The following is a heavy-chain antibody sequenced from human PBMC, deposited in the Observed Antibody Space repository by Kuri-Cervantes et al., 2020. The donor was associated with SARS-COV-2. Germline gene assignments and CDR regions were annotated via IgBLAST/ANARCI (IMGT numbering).Heavy chain of an antibody. V-gene: IGHV1-69*13. CDR1: GGTFSSYA. J-gene: IGHJ4*02. CDR3: AGDAAADNLSDY. CDR2: IIPIFGTA. D-gene: IGHD6-13*01. Sequence: SVKVSCKASGGTFSSYAISWVRQAPGQGLEWMEGIIPIFGTADYAQKFQGRVTITADESTSTAYMELSSLRSEDTAVYYCAGDAAADNLSDYWGQGTLVTVSS.